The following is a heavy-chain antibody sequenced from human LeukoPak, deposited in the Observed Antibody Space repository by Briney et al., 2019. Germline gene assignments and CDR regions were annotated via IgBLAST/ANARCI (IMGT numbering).Heavy chain of an antibody. V-gene: IGHV3-64*01. CDR3: ARPRGTLVGNIVATIGAFDI. CDR2: ISSNGVST. J-gene: IGHJ3*02. D-gene: IGHD5-12*01. CDR1: GFTFSTYA. Sequence: PGGSLRLSCAASGFTFSTYAMHWVRQAPGKGLEYVSTISSNGVSTYYANSVKGRFTISRDNSKNTLYLQRGSLRAEDMAVYYCARPRGTLVGNIVATIGAFDIWGQGTMVTVSS.